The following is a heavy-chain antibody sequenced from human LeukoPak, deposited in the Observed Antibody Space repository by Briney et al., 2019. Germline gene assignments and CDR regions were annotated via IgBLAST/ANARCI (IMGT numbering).Heavy chain of an antibody. Sequence: ASVKVSCKASGYTFTSYDINWVRQATGQRLEWMGWMNPNSGNTGYAQKFQGRVTMTRNTSISTAYMELSSLRSEDTAVYYCFAGYSSGWYLSDHFDYWGQGTLVTVSS. CDR3: FAGYSSGWYLSDHFDY. D-gene: IGHD6-19*01. CDR1: GYTFTSYD. J-gene: IGHJ4*02. CDR2: MNPNSGNT. V-gene: IGHV1-8*01.